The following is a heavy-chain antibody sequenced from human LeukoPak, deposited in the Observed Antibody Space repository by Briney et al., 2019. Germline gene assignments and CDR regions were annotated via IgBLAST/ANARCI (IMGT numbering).Heavy chain of an antibody. CDR2: IYPGDSDT. CDR3: ARLNIPGRVYDYVWGSYSVPFDP. CDR1: GYSFTSYW. D-gene: IGHD3-16*01. J-gene: IGHJ5*02. Sequence: GESLKISCKGSGYSFTSYWIGWVRQMPGKGLEWMGIIYPGDSDTRYSPSFQGQVTISADKSISTAYLQWSSLKASDTAMYYCARLNIPGRVYDYVWGSYSVPFDPWGQGTLVTVSS. V-gene: IGHV5-51*01.